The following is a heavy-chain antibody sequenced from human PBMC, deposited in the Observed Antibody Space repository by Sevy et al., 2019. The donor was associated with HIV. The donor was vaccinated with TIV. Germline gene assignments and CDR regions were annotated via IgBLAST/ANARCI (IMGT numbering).Heavy chain of an antibody. J-gene: IGHJ4*02. CDR3: ARGADYFDSSGANFEY. CDR1: GFSFSNYG. Sequence: GGSLRLSCAASGFSFSNYGMHWVRQAPGKGLEWVALIWYDGSSKYYADSVKGRLTISRDNSKNTLSLQMNSLRAEDTAVYYCARGADYFDSSGANFEYWGQGTLVTDSS. D-gene: IGHD3-22*01. V-gene: IGHV3-33*01. CDR2: IWYDGSSK.